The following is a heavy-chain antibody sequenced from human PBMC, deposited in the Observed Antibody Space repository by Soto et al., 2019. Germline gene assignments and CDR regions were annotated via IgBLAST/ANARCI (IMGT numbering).Heavy chain of an antibody. CDR1: GGSVTSDEGY. Sequence: SETLSLTCTVSGGSVTSDEGYWTWIPESPGKGLEWIGYISNSGSTGYNPSLKTRLSMSVDRSKNQFTLRLTSVTAADTAVYFCATESGSTYGYFDHWGQGTQVTVSS. CDR2: ISNSGST. V-gene: IGHV4-30-4*01. J-gene: IGHJ4*02. CDR3: ATESGSTYGYFDH. D-gene: IGHD5-18*01.